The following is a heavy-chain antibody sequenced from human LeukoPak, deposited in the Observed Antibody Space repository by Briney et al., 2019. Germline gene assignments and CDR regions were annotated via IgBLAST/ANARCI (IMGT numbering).Heavy chain of an antibody. V-gene: IGHV3-23*01. CDR1: GFTFSSYA. D-gene: IGHD1-26*01. CDR2: ISGSGGST. CDR3: AKSINSGSYLDY. J-gene: IGHJ4*02. Sequence: GGSLRLSCAASGFTFSSYAMSWVRQAPGKGLEWVSAISGSGGSTYYADSVKGRFTISRDNAKNSLYLQMNSLRAEDTAVYYCAKSINSGSYLDYWGQGTLVTVSS.